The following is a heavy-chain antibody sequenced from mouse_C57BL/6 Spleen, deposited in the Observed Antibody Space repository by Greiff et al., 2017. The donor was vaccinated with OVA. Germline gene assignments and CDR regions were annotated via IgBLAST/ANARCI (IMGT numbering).Heavy chain of an antibody. J-gene: IGHJ2*01. D-gene: IGHD2-4*01. CDR3: ARSGAYYDYDGADY. V-gene: IGHV1-80*01. CDR1: GYAFSSYW. Sequence: QVQLQQSGAELVKPGASVKISCKASGYAFSSYWMNWVKQRPGKGLEWIGQIYPGDGDTNYNGKFKGKATLTADKSSSTAYMQLSSLTSEDSAVYFCARSGAYYDYDGADYWGQGTTLTVSS. CDR2: IYPGDGDT.